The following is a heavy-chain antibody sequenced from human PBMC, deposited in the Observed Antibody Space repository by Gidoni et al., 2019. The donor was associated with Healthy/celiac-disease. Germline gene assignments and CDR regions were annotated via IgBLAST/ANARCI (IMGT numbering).Heavy chain of an antibody. J-gene: IGHJ4*02. CDR1: GFPCPSYA. CDR2: ISGIVGST. CDR3: AKPERYSSGPINCDY. D-gene: IGHD6-19*01. V-gene: IGHV3-23*01. Sequence: EVPLLESVGGLVQPGGSLRVSGAASGFPCPSYAMSWVLQAPGKGLGWCSAISGIVGSTYYADSVKGRFTISRDNSKNALYLQMNSLRADDTAVYYCAKPERYSSGPINCDYCGQGTLVTVSS.